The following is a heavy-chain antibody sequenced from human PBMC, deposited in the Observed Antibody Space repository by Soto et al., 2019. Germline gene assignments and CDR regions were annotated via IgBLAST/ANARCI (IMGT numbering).Heavy chain of an antibody. CDR2: ITASADTT. D-gene: IGHD2-2*01. J-gene: IGHJ3*02. CDR3: AKVRPLRDCTSTSCLGAFDI. CDR1: AFTFRHYA. V-gene: IGHV3-23*01. Sequence: EEQLLESGGGLVRPGGSLRLSCAASAFTFRHYAMSWVRQPPGKGLESVSAITASADTTYYADSVKGRFTITRENYKNTLYLRRNSLRAADTAVYYCAKVRPLRDCTSTSCLGAFDIWGQGTMVTVS.